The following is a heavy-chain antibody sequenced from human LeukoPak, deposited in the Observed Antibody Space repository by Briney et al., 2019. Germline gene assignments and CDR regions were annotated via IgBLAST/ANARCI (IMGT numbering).Heavy chain of an antibody. Sequence: SETLSLTCTVSGGSISSYYWSWIRQPPGKGLEWIGYIYTSGSTNYNPSLKSRVPISVDTPKNQFSLKLSSVTAADTAVYYCARSWGLRPYFDYWGQGTLVTVSS. D-gene: IGHD7-27*01. V-gene: IGHV4-4*09. CDR1: GGSISSYY. J-gene: IGHJ4*02. CDR2: IYTSGST. CDR3: ARSWGLRPYFDY.